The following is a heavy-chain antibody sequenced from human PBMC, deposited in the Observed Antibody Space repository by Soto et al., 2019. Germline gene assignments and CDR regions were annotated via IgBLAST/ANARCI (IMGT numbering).Heavy chain of an antibody. Sequence: QVQLVESGGGLVKPGGYLRLSCAASGFTFRDYYMAWIRQAPGKGLEWISYISGSTTGIYYADSVKGRFTISRDNAETTLYLQLSGLRAEDTAVYYCARVAAVGIYYFDYWGQGTLVTVSS. V-gene: IGHV3-11*01. CDR3: ARVAAVGIYYFDY. J-gene: IGHJ4*02. CDR1: GFTFRDYY. CDR2: ISGSTTGI. D-gene: IGHD6-13*01.